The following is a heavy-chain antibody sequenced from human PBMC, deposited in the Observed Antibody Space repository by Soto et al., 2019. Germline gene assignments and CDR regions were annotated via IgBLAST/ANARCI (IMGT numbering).Heavy chain of an antibody. Sequence: PGGSLRLSCAASGFTFSSYSMNWVRQAPGKGLEWVSYISSSSSTIYYADSVKGRFTISRDNAKNSLYLQMNSLRDEDTAVYYCARDRVPGIAVAGNYYYYGMDVWGQGTTVTVSS. D-gene: IGHD6-19*01. V-gene: IGHV3-48*02. CDR3: ARDRVPGIAVAGNYYYYGMDV. J-gene: IGHJ6*02. CDR1: GFTFSSYS. CDR2: ISSSSSTI.